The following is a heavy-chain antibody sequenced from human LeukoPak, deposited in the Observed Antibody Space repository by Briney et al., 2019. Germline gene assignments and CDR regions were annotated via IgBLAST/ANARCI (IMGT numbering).Heavy chain of an antibody. CDR3: AKESRPGIPVAGPLAY. CDR1: GFTFTTYA. V-gene: IGHV3-30*02. CDR2: IHYDGSNK. D-gene: IGHD6-19*01. Sequence: PGGSLRLSCTASGFTFTTYAMDWVRQAPGKGLEWVAFIHYDGSNKYYADSVKGRFTISRDNSKNTLYLQLNSLRAEDTAVYYCAKESRPGIPVAGPLAYWGQGTLVTVSS. J-gene: IGHJ4*02.